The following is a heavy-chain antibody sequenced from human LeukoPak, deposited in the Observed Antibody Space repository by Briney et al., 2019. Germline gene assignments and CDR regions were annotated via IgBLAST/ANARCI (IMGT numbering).Heavy chain of an antibody. J-gene: IGHJ6*03. CDR3: ARQQYQLLVYYYYYMDV. D-gene: IGHD2-2*01. V-gene: IGHV4-39*07. CDR2: IYYSGST. Sequence: SETLSLTCTVSGGSISSSSYYWGWIRQPPGKGLEWIGSIYYSGSTSYNLSLKSRVTISVGTSKNQFSLKLSSVTAADTAVYYCARQQYQLLVYYYYYMDVWGKGTTVTVSS. CDR1: GGSISSSSYY.